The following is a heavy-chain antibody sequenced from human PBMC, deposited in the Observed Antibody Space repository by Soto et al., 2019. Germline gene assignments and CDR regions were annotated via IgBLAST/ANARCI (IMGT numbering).Heavy chain of an antibody. CDR3: TTDPMSVVTTFRAFDI. CDR1: GFTFSNAW. Sequence: GGSLRLSCAASGFTFSNAWMSWVRQAPGKGLEWVGRIKRKTSSGRTDYATPVKGRLTISRSDSKNTLYLQMNSLKTDDTAVYYCTTDPMSVVTTFRAFDIWGQGTMVTVSS. V-gene: IGHV3-15*01. D-gene: IGHD5-12*01. CDR2: IKRKTSSGRT. J-gene: IGHJ3*02.